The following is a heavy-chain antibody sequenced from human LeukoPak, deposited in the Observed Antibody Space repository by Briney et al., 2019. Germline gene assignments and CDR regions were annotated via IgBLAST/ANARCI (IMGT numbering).Heavy chain of an antibody. J-gene: IGHJ4*02. CDR2: ISYDGSNK. D-gene: IGHD3-22*01. V-gene: IGHV3-30-3*01. CDR1: GFTFSSYA. CDR3: ARGPRNHYYDSSGLLDY. Sequence: GRSLRLSCAASGFTFSSYAMHWVRQAPGKGLEWVAVISYDGSNKYYADSAKGRFTISRDNSKNTLYLQMNSLRAEDTAVYYCARGPRNHYYDSSGLLDYWGQGTLVTVSS.